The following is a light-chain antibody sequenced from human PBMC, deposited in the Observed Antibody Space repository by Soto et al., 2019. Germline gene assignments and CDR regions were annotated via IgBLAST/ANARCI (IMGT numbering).Light chain of an antibody. J-gene: IGKJ4*01. CDR3: QQYGSSPKVT. Sequence: ENVLTQSPGTLSLSPGERATLSCRASQSVSSSYLAWYQQKPGQAPRLLIYGASSRATGIPDRFSGSGSGTDFTLTISRLEPEDFAVYYCQQYGSSPKVTFGGGTKVEIK. CDR2: GAS. V-gene: IGKV3-20*01. CDR1: QSVSSSY.